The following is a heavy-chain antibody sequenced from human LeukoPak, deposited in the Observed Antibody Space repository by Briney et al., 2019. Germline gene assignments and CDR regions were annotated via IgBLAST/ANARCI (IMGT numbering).Heavy chain of an antibody. V-gene: IGHV3-48*02. CDR1: GFTFSSSS. CDR3: ARVRGSYGYGLDY. J-gene: IGHJ4*02. D-gene: IGHD5-18*01. CDR2: ISGTSNTI. Sequence: GGSPRLSCAASGFTFSSSSMNWVRQAPGRGLEWLSFISGTSNTIYYADSVNGRFTISRDNAKNSLYLQMNSLRDEDTAVYYCARVRGSYGYGLDYWGQGTLVTVSS.